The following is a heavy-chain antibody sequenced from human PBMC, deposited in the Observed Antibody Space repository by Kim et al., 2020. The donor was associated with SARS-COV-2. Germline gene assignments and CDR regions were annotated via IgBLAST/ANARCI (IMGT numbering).Heavy chain of an antibody. V-gene: IGHV1-8*01. J-gene: IGHJ6*03. D-gene: IGHD5-18*01. Sequence: ASVKVSCKASGYTFTSYDINWVRQATGQGLEWMGWMNPNSGNTGYAQKFQGRVTMTRNTSISTAYMELSSLRSEDTAMYYCARGGYSYGQYYYYYMDVWGKGTTVTVSS. CDR3: ARGGYSYGQYYYYYMDV. CDR2: MNPNSGNT. CDR1: GYTFTSYD.